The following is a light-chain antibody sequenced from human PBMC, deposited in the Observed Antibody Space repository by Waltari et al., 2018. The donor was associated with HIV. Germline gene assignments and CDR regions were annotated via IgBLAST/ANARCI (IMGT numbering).Light chain of an antibody. CDR3: QQYNNWPPGT. V-gene: IGKV3-15*01. CDR2: EAS. Sequence: EIVMTQSPATLSVSPGERATLSCRASQSVSSNVAWYQQKPGQAPRLLIDEASTRATGIPARFSGSGSGTYFTLTISSLESEDFAVYYCQQYNNWPPGTFGQGAKLEIK. J-gene: IGKJ2*01. CDR1: QSVSSN.